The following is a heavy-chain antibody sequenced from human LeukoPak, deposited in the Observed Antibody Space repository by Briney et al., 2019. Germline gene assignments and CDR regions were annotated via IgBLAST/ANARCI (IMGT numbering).Heavy chain of an antibody. CDR3: ARDIGSSTPRGDF. CDR1: GFTFSSYAM. CDR2: IYHSGST. D-gene: IGHD2-15*01. V-gene: IGHV4-4*02. Sequence: GSLRLSCAASGFTFSSYAMSWVRQPPGKGLEWIGEIYHSGSTNYNPSLKSRVTISVDKSKNHFSLNLSSVTAADTAMYYCARDIGSSTPRGDFWGQGTLVTVSS. J-gene: IGHJ4*02.